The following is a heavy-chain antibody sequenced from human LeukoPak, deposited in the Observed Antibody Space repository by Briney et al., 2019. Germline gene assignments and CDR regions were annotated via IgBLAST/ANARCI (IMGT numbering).Heavy chain of an antibody. J-gene: IGHJ5*02. V-gene: IGHV3-23*01. Sequence: PGESLSLSCAASGFTFSSYAMGWVRQTPGKGLEWVSCISSSGVNTYYADSVEGRFTISRDNSKNTLYLQMNSLRTEDTALYYCATMRGFPNWFGPWGQGALVTVSS. CDR2: ISSSGVNT. CDR1: GFTFSSYA. CDR3: ATMRGFPNWFGP.